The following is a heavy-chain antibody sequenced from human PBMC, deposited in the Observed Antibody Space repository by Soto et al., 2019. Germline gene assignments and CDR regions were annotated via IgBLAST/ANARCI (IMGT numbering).Heavy chain of an antibody. V-gene: IGHV1-24*01. J-gene: IGHJ5*02. CDR3: ARGAVTCSGGSCYSSHSPGFDP. D-gene: IGHD2-15*01. CDR1: GYTLTELS. CDR2: FDPEDGET. Sequence: GASVKVSCKVSGYTLTELSMHWVRQAPGKGLEWMGGFDPEDGETIYAQKFQGRVTMTEDTSTDTAYMELSSLRSEDTAVYYCARGAVTCSGGSCYSSHSPGFDPWGQGTLVTVSS.